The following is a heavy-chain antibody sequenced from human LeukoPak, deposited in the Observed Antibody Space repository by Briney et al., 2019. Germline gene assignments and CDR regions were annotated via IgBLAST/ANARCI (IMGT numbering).Heavy chain of an antibody. Sequence: SETLSLTCTVSGGSISSSSYYWGWIRQPPGKGLEWIGSIYYSGSTYYNPSLKSRVTISVDTSKNQFSLKLSSVTAADTAVYYCAREAGVGDSSSYSDYWGQGTLVTVSS. V-gene: IGHV4-39*07. CDR2: IYYSGST. CDR1: GGSISSSSYY. J-gene: IGHJ4*02. CDR3: AREAGVGDSSSYSDY. D-gene: IGHD6-13*01.